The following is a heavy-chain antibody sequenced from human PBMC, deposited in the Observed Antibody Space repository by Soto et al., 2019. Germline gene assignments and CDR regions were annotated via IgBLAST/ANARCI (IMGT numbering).Heavy chain of an antibody. V-gene: IGHV3-48*03. CDR1: GFTFISYE. J-gene: IGHJ4*02. CDR3: AREVVVAAYFDY. CDR2: ISSSGSTI. D-gene: IGHD2-15*01. Sequence: WGSLRLSCAASGFTFISYEINFFRQAPLKGLEWVSYISSSGSTIYYADSVKGRFTISRDNAKNSLYLQMNSLRAEDTAVYYCAREVVVAAYFDYWGQGTLVTVSS.